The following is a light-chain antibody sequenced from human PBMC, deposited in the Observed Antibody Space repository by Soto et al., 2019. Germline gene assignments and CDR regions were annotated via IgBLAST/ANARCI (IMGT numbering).Light chain of an antibody. CDR1: SSDIGAYDY. V-gene: IGLV2-14*01. CDR3: ISYTGSSTSYV. J-gene: IGLJ1*01. CDR2: EVN. Sequence: QSALTQPASLSGSPGQSITISCTGTSSDIGAYDYVSWFQQHPGKAPKLMISEVNNRPSGVSNRFSGSKSGNTASLTISGLQAEDEADYYCISYTGSSTSYVFGSGTQLTVL.